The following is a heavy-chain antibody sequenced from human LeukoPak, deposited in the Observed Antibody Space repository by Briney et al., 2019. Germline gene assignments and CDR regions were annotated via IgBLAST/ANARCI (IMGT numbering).Heavy chain of an antibody. Sequence: GGSLRLSCAASGFTFSNYWMGWVRQAPGKGLEWVANIKQDRSEKYYVDSVKGRFTISRDNAKNSLYLQMNSLRAEDTAVYYCAKSSPTNGWYWGQGTLVTVSS. CDR1: GFTFSNYW. D-gene: IGHD2-15*01. J-gene: IGHJ4*02. CDR3: AKSSPTNGWY. V-gene: IGHV3-7*03. CDR2: IKQDRSEK.